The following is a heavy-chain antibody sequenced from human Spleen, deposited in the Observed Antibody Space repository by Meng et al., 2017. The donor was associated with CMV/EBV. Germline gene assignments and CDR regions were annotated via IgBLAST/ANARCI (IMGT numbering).Heavy chain of an antibody. D-gene: IGHD2-15*01. Sequence: ANYFLHWVRQAPGQGLEWMGMINPSGATTTYAQKFQGRVTMTRDTSASTVYMELSGLKSEDTAVYYCARDLQYCNGGTCFSGWFDPWGQGTLVTVSS. CDR3: ARDLQYCNGGTCFSGWFDP. CDR1: ANYF. CDR2: INPSGATT. J-gene: IGHJ5*02. V-gene: IGHV1-46*01.